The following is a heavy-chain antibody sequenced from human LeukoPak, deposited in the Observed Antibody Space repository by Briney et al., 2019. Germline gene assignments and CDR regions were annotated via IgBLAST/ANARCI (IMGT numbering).Heavy chain of an antibody. CDR1: GYTFTSYG. CDR3: ARDSYYYGSGSYSPFDY. D-gene: IGHD3-10*01. J-gene: IGHJ4*02. V-gene: IGHV1-18*01. CDR2: ISAYNGNT. Sequence: GASVKVSCKASGYTFTSYGISWVRQAPGQGLEWMGWISAYNGNTNYAQKLQGRVTMTTDTSTSTAYMELRSLRSDDTAVYYCARDSYYYGSGSYSPFDYWGRGTLVTVSS.